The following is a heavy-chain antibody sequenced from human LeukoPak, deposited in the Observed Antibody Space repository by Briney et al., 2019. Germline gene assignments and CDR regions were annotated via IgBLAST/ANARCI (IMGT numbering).Heavy chain of an antibody. Sequence: LETLSLTCTVSGGSLSNFYWSWIRQSPGEGLEWIGYIHYSGSTNYNPSLKSRVTISVDTSKNQFSLKLSSATAADTAVYYCARDIYGPLDYWGQGTLVTVSS. CDR2: IHYSGST. CDR1: GGSLSNFY. CDR3: ARDIYGPLDY. V-gene: IGHV4-59*01. J-gene: IGHJ4*02. D-gene: IGHD4-17*01.